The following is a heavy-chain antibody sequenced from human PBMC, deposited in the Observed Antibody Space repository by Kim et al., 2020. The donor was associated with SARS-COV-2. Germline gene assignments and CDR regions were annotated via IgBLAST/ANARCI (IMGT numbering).Heavy chain of an antibody. CDR2: INQDGSEK. CDR3: ARDYKESYIWGSYRYFDY. Sequence: GGSLRLSCAASGFTFSAHLMSWVRQAPGKGLEWVANINQDGSEKKLVDSVKGRFTISRDNAKNSLFLQMNSLRAEDTAVYFCARDYKESYIWGSYRYFDYWGQGTLVTVSS. CDR1: GFTFSAHL. V-gene: IGHV3-7*01. J-gene: IGHJ4*02. D-gene: IGHD3-16*02.